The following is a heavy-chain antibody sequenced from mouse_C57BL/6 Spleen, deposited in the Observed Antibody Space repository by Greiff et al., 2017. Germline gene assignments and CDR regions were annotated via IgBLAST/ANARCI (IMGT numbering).Heavy chain of an antibody. J-gene: IGHJ2*01. D-gene: IGHD2-4*01. CDR2: IYPRSGNT. V-gene: IGHV1-81*01. CDR3: ARSGYDYDPHLGY. Sequence: QVQLQQSGAELARPGASVKLSCKASGYTFTSYGISWVKQRTGQGLEWIGEIYPRSGNTYYNEKFKGKATLTADKSSSTAYMELRSLTSDDSAVYFCARSGYDYDPHLGYWGQGTTLTVSS. CDR1: GYTFTSYG.